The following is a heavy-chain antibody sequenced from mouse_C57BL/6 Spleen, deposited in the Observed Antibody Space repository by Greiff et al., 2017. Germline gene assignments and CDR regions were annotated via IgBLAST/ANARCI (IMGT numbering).Heavy chain of an antibody. CDR2: IDPETGGT. CDR3: TRVMVTGGNYGRGFDY. V-gene: IGHV1-15*01. Sequence: QVQLQQSGAELVRPGASVTLSCKASGYTFTDYEMHWVKQTPVHGLEWIGAIDPETGGTAYNQKFKGKAILTADKSSCTAYMELRSLTSEDSAVYYCTRVMVTGGNYGRGFDYWGQGTTLTVSS. CDR1: GYTFTDYE. J-gene: IGHJ2*01. D-gene: IGHD2-1*01.